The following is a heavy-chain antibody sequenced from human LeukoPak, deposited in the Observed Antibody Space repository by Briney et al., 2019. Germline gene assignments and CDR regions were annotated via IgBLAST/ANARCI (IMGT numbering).Heavy chain of an antibody. V-gene: IGHV3-33*01. J-gene: IGHJ4*02. D-gene: IGHD7-27*01. CDR2: IRSDGSKK. CDR1: GFTLTAYA. Sequence: PGRSLRLSCVPSGFTLTAYAMHWVRQAPGKGVEWVAGIRSDGSKKYYADSVKGRFTISREDSKNTLYLQMNSLRADDPALYYCARDLSYWGFDFDYWGQRTLVTVSS. CDR3: ARDLSYWGFDFDY.